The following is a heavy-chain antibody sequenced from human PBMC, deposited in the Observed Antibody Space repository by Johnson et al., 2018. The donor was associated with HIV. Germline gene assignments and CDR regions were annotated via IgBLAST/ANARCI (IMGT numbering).Heavy chain of an antibody. D-gene: IGHD1-26*01. CDR2: ISGSGGST. CDR3: ARGDGATGYHDAFDI. Sequence: EVQLVESGGGVVQPGRSLRLSCVVSGFTISTYGMHWVRQAPGKGLEWVSAISGSGGSTSYADSVKGRFTISRDNSKNTLNLQMNTLRAEDTAVYYCARGDGATGYHDAFDIWGQGTMVTVSS. J-gene: IGHJ3*02. CDR1: GFTISTYG. V-gene: IGHV3-23*04.